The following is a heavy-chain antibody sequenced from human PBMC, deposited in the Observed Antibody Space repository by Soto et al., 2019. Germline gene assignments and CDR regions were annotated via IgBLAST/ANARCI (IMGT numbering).Heavy chain of an antibody. D-gene: IGHD1-26*01. CDR2: ISWNSGSI. Sequence: PGGSLRLSCAASGFTFDDYAMHWVRQAPGKGLEWVSGISWNSGSIGYAESVKGRFTISRDNSKNTLYLQMNILRAEDTAVYYCAKDFSGSYYGMNGFDYWGQGTLVTVSS. CDR1: GFTFDDYA. J-gene: IGHJ4*02. CDR3: AKDFSGSYYGMNGFDY. V-gene: IGHV3-9*01.